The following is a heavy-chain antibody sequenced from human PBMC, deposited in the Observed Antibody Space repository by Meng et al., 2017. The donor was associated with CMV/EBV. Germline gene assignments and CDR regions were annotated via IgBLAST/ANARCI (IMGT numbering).Heavy chain of an antibody. CDR2: IKQDGSEK. J-gene: IGHJ4*02. D-gene: IGHD2-2*01. CDR1: GFTFSSYS. CDR3: ARSGYCSSTSCLYFDY. V-gene: IGHV3-7*01. Sequence: GGSLRLSCAASGFTFSSYSMNWVRQAPGKGLEWVANIKQDGSEKYYVDSVKGRFTISRDNAKNSLYLQMNSLRAEDTAVYYCARSGYCSSTSCLYFDYWGQGTLVTVSS.